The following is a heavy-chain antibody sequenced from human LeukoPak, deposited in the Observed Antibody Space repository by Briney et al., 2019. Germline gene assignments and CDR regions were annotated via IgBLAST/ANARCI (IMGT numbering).Heavy chain of an antibody. CDR1: GGSFSGYY. CDR3: ARDITIFGVVISGNYYYGMDV. D-gene: IGHD3-3*01. J-gene: IGHJ6*02. V-gene: IGHV4-34*01. Sequence: SETLSLTCAVYGGSFSGYYWSGIRQPPGKGLEWIGVINHSGSTNYNPSLKSRVTISVDTSKNQLFLKLSSVTAADTALYYCARDITIFGVVISGNYYYGMDVWGQGTTVTVSS. CDR2: INHSGST.